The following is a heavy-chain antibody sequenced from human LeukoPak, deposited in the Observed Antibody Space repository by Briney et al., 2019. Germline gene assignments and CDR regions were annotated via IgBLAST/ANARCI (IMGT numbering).Heavy chain of an antibody. Sequence: SETLSLTCTVSGGSISSYYWSWIRQPPGKGLEWIGYIYYSGSTNYNPSLKSRVTISVDTSKNQFSLKLSSVTAADTAVYYCARVEVAVVDGAFDIWGQGTMVTVSS. CDR2: IYYSGST. CDR1: GGSISSYY. CDR3: ARVEVAVVDGAFDI. D-gene: IGHD6-19*01. J-gene: IGHJ3*02. V-gene: IGHV4-59*01.